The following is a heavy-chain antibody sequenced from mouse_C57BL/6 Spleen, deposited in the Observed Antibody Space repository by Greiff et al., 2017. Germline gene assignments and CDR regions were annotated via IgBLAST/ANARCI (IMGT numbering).Heavy chain of an antibody. D-gene: IGHD2-4*01. CDR2: IYPGDGDT. J-gene: IGHJ3*01. Sequence: VQLQQSGPELVKPGASVTISCKASGYAFSSSWMNWVKQRPGTGLEWIGRIYPGDGDTNYNGKFKGKATLTADKSSSTAYMQLSSLTSEDSAVYFCARDYDGNWFAYWGQGTLVTVSA. CDR1: GYAFSSSW. CDR3: ARDYDGNWFAY. V-gene: IGHV1-82*01.